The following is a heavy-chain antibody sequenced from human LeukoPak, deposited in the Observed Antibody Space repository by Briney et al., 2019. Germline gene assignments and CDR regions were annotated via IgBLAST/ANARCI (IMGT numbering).Heavy chain of an antibody. CDR1: GGSISSYY. J-gene: IGHJ4*02. Sequence: SETLSLTCTVSGGSISSYYWGWIRQPPGKGLEWIGSIYYSGSTYYNPSLKSRVTISVDTSKNQFSLKLSSVTAADTAVYYCARPGPGAAAGSPFDYWGQGTLVTVSS. CDR2: IYYSGST. D-gene: IGHD6-13*01. CDR3: ARPGPGAAAGSPFDY. V-gene: IGHV4-39*01.